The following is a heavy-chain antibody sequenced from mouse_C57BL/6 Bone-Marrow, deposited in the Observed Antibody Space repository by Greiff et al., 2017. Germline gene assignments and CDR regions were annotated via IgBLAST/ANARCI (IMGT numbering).Heavy chain of an antibody. D-gene: IGHD2-10*01. V-gene: IGHV5-9-1*02. Sequence: EVMLVESGEGLVKPGGSLKLSCAASGFTFSSYAMSWVRQTPEKRLEWVAYISSGGDYIYYADTVKGRFTISRDNARNTLYLQMSSLKSEDTAMYYCTRDPYYGNYTWFAYWGQGTLVTVSA. CDR3: TRDPYYGNYTWFAY. CDR1: GFTFSSYA. J-gene: IGHJ3*01. CDR2: ISSGGDYI.